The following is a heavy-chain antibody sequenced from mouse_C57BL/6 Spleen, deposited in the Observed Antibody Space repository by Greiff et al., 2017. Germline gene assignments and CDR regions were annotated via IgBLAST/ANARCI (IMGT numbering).Heavy chain of an antibody. J-gene: IGHJ3*01. Sequence: EVKLEESGAELVRPGASVKLSCTASGFNIKDDYMHWVKQRPEQGLEWIGWIDPENGDTEYASKFQGKATITADTSSTTAYLKLSSLTSEDTAVYYCTTRYYWSSYEPYWGQGTLVTVSA. CDR3: TTRYYWSSYEPY. V-gene: IGHV14-4*01. D-gene: IGHD1-1*01. CDR1: GFNIKDDY. CDR2: IDPENGDT.